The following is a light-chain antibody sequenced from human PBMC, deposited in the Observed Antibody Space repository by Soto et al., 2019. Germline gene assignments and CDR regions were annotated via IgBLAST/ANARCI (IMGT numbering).Light chain of an antibody. V-gene: IGKV3-20*01. CDR1: QSVSSSF. CDR3: QQYGSSRRT. CDR2: GAS. Sequence: EMVLTQSPGTLSLSPGERATLSCRASQSVSSSFLTWYQQKPGQAPRLLIYGASSRATGIPDRLSGSGSGTDFTLTISRLEPEDFAVYYCQQYGSSRRTFGGGTKVEIK. J-gene: IGKJ4*01.